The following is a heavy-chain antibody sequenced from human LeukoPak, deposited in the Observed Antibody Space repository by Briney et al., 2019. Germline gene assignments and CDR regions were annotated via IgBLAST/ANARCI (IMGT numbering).Heavy chain of an antibody. D-gene: IGHD3-22*01. Sequence: ASVKVSCKASGYTFTGYYMHWVRQAPGQGLEWMGWINPNSGGTNYAQKSQGRVTMTRDTSISTAYMELSRLRSDDTAVYYCARVGTHREYYYDSSGYYWGNWFDPWGQGTLVTVSS. CDR1: GYTFTGYY. J-gene: IGHJ5*02. CDR3: ARVGTHREYYYDSSGYYWGNWFDP. V-gene: IGHV1-2*02. CDR2: INPNSGGT.